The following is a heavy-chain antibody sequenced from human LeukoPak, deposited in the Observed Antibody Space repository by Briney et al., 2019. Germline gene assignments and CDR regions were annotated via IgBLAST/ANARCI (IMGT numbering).Heavy chain of an antibody. D-gene: IGHD2-15*01. Sequence: PGGSLRLSCAASGFTVSSNYMNWVRQAPGKGLEWVSYISSSGSAIYYADSVKGRFTISRDNAKNSLYLQMNSLRAEDTAVYYCARAYCSGGSCYSRDGQVDWFDPWGQGTLVTVSS. CDR3: ARAYCSGGSCYSRDGQVDWFDP. CDR1: GFTVSSNY. J-gene: IGHJ5*02. V-gene: IGHV3-48*04. CDR2: ISSSGSAI.